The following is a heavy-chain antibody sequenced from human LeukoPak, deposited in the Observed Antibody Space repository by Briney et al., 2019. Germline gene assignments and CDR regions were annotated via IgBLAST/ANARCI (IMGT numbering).Heavy chain of an antibody. CDR1: GFTSISYA. V-gene: IGHV3-23*01. Sequence: GGSLRLSCAASGFTSISYAESWGRQAPGRGLEWVSAISGSGGSTYYADSVKGRFTIARDNSKNTLYLQMNSLRAEDTAVYYCAKDIEGYGRHVVDYWGQGTLVTVSS. J-gene: IGHJ4*02. CDR3: AKDIEGYGRHVVDY. CDR2: ISGSGGST. D-gene: IGHD5-18*01.